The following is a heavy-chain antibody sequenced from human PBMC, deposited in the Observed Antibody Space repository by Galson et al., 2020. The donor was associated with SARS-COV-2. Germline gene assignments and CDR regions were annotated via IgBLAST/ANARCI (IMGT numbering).Heavy chain of an antibody. J-gene: IGHJ5*02. CDR3: ARLDYGDYWGWFDP. CDR2: IYYSGST. Sequence: ASETLSLTCTVSSGSISSYYWSWIRQPPGKGLEWIGYIYYSGSTNYNPSLKSRVTISVDTSKNQFSLKLSSVTAADTAVYYCARLDYGDYWGWFDPWGQGTLVTVSS. V-gene: IGHV4-59*08. CDR1: SGSISSYY. D-gene: IGHD4-17*01.